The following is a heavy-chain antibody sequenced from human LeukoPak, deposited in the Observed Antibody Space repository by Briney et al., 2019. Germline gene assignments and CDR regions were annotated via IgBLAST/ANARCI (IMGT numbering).Heavy chain of an antibody. CDR1: EFTFSLYT. J-gene: IGHJ4*02. Sequence: GGSLRLSCAASEFTFSLYTMNWVRQAPGKGLEWVSSISTSSSYIYYADSVKGRFTISRDNAKNSLYLQMNSLRAEDTAVYYCARVSGTFGELYWGQGTLVTVSS. CDR3: ARVSGTFGELY. V-gene: IGHV3-21*01. CDR2: ISTSSSYI. D-gene: IGHD3-10*01.